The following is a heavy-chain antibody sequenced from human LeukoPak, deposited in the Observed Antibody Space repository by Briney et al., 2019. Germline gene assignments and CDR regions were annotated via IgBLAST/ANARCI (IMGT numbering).Heavy chain of an antibody. CDR2: IRYDGSNK. Sequence: SGGSLRLSCAASGFTFSSYAMHWVRQAPGKGLEWVAFIRYDGSNKYYADSVKGRFTISRDNSKNTLYLQMNSLRAEDTAVYYCARDSILTGYEMDVWGQGTTVTVSS. CDR1: GFTFSSYA. V-gene: IGHV3-30*02. D-gene: IGHD3-9*01. CDR3: ARDSILTGYEMDV. J-gene: IGHJ6*02.